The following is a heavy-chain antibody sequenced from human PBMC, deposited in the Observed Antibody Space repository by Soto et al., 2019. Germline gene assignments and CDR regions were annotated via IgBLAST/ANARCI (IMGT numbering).Heavy chain of an antibody. CDR2: IKQDGSEK. V-gene: IGHV3-7*04. J-gene: IGHJ4*02. CDR3: GGGKGLDY. Sequence: EVQLVESGGGLVQPGGSLRLSCAASGFIFSGYWMSWVRQAPGKGLEWVANIKQDGSEKFYVDSVKGRFTISRDNAKSLLQLQTSNLRAENTDVYYCGGGKGLDYWGQGTLVTVS. CDR1: GFIFSGYW.